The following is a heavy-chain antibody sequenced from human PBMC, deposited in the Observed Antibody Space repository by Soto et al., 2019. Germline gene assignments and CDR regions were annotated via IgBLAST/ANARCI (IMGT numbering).Heavy chain of an antibody. V-gene: IGHV4-61*01. D-gene: IGHD2-21*02. CDR1: GGSVSSGSYY. CDR2: IYYSGST. J-gene: IGHJ5*02. Sequence: SETLSLTCTVSGGSVSSGSYYWSWIRQPPGKGLEWIGYIYYSGSTNYNPSLKSRVTIPVDTSKNQFSLKLSSVTAADTAVYYCARDRYCGGDCYYNWFDPWGQGTLVTVSS. CDR3: ARDRYCGGDCYYNWFDP.